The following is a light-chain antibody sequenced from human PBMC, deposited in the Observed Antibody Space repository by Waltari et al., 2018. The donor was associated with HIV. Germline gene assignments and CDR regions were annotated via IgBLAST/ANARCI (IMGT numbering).Light chain of an antibody. CDR1: NSDIGIYDS. V-gene: IGLV2-8*01. CDR3: SAYGGNNFVR. Sequence: VLTQPPSASGSPGQSVAISCPGTNSDIGIYDSASWYQHIPHKAPRLLIYELSQRASGVPDRFSGSKCNNITASLTVSDLQAEDEGEYFCSAYGGNNFVRFGGGTKLTVL. J-gene: IGLJ3*02. CDR2: ELS.